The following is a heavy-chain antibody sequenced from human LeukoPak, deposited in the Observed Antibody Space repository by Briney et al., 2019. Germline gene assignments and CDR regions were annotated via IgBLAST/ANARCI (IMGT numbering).Heavy chain of an antibody. J-gene: IGHJ4*02. Sequence: PSETLSLTCAVYGGSFSGYYWSWIRQPPGKGLEWIGEINHSGATNYNPSLKSRVTISVDTSRNRFSLKLSSVTAADTAVYYCARGISEWELDYWGQGTLVTVSS. V-gene: IGHV4-34*01. CDR3: ARGISEWELDY. CDR2: INHSGAT. D-gene: IGHD1-26*01. CDR1: GGSFSGYY.